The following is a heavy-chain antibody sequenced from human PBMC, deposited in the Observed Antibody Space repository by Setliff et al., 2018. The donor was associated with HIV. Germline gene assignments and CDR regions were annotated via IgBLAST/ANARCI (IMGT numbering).Heavy chain of an antibody. CDR3: ARAYFGSGSSGPTDYYYYMDV. CDR1: GGSFSGYY. Sequence: SETLSLTCAVYGGSFSGYYWSWIRQPPGKGLEWIGEINHSGSTNYNPSLKSRVTISVDTSKNQFSLKLYSVTAADTAVYYCARAYFGSGSSGPTDYYYYMDVWGKGTTVTVSS. CDR2: INHSGST. J-gene: IGHJ6*03. V-gene: IGHV4-34*01. D-gene: IGHD3-10*01.